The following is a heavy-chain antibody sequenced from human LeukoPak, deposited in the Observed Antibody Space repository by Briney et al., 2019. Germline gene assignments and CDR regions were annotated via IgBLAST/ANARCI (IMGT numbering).Heavy chain of an antibody. D-gene: IGHD5-18*01. CDR2: IYYSGST. J-gene: IGHJ4*02. CDR1: GGSISSSSYY. V-gene: IGHV4-39*01. Sequence: SETLSLTCTVSGGSISSSSYYWGWIRPPPGKGLEWLGSIYYSGSTYYNPSLKSRVTISVDTSKNHSSLKPSYVTAADTAVYYCARQTVNTWIQLWLPGPYCFDYWGQGTLVTVSS. CDR3: ARQTVNTWIQLWLPGPYCFDY.